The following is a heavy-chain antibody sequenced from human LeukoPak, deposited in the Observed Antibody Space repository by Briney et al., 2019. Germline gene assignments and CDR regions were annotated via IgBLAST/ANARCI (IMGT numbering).Heavy chain of an antibody. Sequence: GGSLRLSCAASGFTFSSYSMNWVRQAPGKGLEWVSSISSSSSYIYYADSVKGRFIISRDNAKNSLYLQMNSRRAEDTAVYYCARDRTGIAARYFDYWGQGTLVTVSS. CDR2: ISSSSSYI. V-gene: IGHV3-21*01. J-gene: IGHJ4*02. D-gene: IGHD6-6*01. CDR3: ARDRTGIAARYFDY. CDR1: GFTFSSYS.